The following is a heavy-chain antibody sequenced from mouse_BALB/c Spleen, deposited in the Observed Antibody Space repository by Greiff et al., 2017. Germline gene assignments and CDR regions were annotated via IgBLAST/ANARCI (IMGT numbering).Heavy chain of an antibody. CDR3: ARWGNYYGSSYGYFDV. Sequence: QVQLQQSGAELVRPGTSVKVSCKASGYAFTNYLIEWVKQRPGQGLEWIGVINPGSGGTNYNEKFKGKATLTADKSSSTAYMQLSSLTSDDSAVYFCARWGNYYGSSYGYFDVWGAGTTVTVSS. CDR1: GYAFTNYL. J-gene: IGHJ1*01. D-gene: IGHD1-1*01. V-gene: IGHV1-54*01. CDR2: INPGSGGT.